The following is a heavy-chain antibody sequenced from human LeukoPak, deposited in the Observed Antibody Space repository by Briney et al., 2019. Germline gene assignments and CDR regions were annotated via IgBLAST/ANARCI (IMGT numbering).Heavy chain of an antibody. J-gene: IGHJ6*02. CDR3: ARYVDFWSGYHPYYYYGMDV. Sequence: ASVKVSCKASGGTFSSYAISWVRQAPGQGLEWMGGIIPIFGTANYAQKFQGRVTITADESTSTAYMELSSLRSEDTAVYYCARYVDFWSGYHPYYYYGMDVWGQGTTVTVSS. V-gene: IGHV1-69*13. D-gene: IGHD3-3*01. CDR2: IIPIFGTA. CDR1: GGTFSSYA.